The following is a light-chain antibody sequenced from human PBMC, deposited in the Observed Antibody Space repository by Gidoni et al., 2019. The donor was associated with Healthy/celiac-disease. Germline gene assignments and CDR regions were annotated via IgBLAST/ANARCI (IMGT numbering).Light chain of an antibody. J-gene: IGKJ1*01. CDR1: QSISSW. CDR2: DAS. Sequence: DIQMTQSPSTLSASVGDRVTITCRASQSISSWLAWYQQKPGKAPKLLIYDASSLESGVPSRFSGSGSGTEFTLTISSLKPDDFANYYCQQYNSYPWTFGQGTKVEIK. CDR3: QQYNSYPWT. V-gene: IGKV1-5*01.